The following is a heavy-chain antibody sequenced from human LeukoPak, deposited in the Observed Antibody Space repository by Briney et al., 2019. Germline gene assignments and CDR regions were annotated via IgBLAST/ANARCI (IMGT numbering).Heavy chain of an antibody. J-gene: IGHJ5*02. Sequence: SETLSLTCAVYGGSFSGYYWSWIRQPPGKGLEWIGEINHSGSTNYNPSLKSRVTISVDTSKNQFSLKLSSVTAADTAVYYCARGHSTQLWLRPGGFDPWGQGTLVTVSS. V-gene: IGHV4-34*01. CDR1: GGSFSGYY. CDR2: INHSGST. D-gene: IGHD5-18*01. CDR3: ARGHSTQLWLRPGGFDP.